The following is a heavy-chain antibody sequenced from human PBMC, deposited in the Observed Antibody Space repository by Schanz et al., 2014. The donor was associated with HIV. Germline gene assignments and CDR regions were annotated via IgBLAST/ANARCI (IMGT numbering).Heavy chain of an antibody. CDR2: ISWNSGNI. V-gene: IGHV3-9*01. Sequence: EVQLVESGGGLVQPGRSLRLSCAASGFIFDDYAMHWVRQAPGKGLEWVSGISWNSGNIGYADSVKGRFTISRDNAKNSLTLQMNSLSAEDTALYYCAKDLNVYSVHTTLVPPPVGYGMDVWGQGTTVTVSS. CDR1: GFIFDDYA. J-gene: IGHJ6*02. CDR3: AKDLNVYSVHTTLVPPPVGYGMDV. D-gene: IGHD5-18*01.